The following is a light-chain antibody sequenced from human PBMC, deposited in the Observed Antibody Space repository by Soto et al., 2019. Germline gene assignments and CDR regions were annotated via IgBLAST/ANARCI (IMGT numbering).Light chain of an antibody. CDR2: AAS. CDR1: QDIGIY. Sequence: IQLTQSPSSLSASVVDRVTITCRASQDIGIYLAWYQQKPGKAPNLLIYAASSLQRGVPSRFSGSGSGTDFTLTIRSLQPEDFATYHCQQLSSYPVTFGQGTKV. CDR3: QQLSSYPVT. J-gene: IGKJ1*01. V-gene: IGKV1-9*01.